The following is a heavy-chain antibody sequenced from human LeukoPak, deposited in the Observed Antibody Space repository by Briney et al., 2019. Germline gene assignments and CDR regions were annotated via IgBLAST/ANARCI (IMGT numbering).Heavy chain of an antibody. D-gene: IGHD3-10*01. CDR1: GSSFTSYW. J-gene: IGHJ4*02. CDR2: IYPGDSDT. CDR3: ARHSYGESHPPDY. V-gene: IGHV5-51*01. Sequence: GASLQISCKGSGSSFTSYWVGWVRQLPGKGLEWMGIIYPGDSDTRYSPSFQGQVTISADKSISTAYLQWSSLKASDTAMYYCARHSYGESHPPDYWGQGTLVTVSS.